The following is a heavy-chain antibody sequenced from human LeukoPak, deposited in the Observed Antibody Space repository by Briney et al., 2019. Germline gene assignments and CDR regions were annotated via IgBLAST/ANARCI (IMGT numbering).Heavy chain of an antibody. V-gene: IGHV3-23*01. D-gene: IGHD3-22*01. Sequence: GGSLRLSCAASGFTFSKYAMTWVRQAPGKGLEWVSATTASGGNTYYADSVKGRFTISRGNSKNTLYLQMNSLRSEDTALYSCAKPPLTYYFDSSGYEFDYWGQGTLVTVSS. CDR2: TTASGGNT. CDR3: AKPPLTYYFDSSGYEFDY. CDR1: GFTFSKYA. J-gene: IGHJ4*02.